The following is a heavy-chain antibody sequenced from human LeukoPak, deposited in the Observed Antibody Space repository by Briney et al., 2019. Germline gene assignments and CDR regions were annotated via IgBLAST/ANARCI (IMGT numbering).Heavy chain of an antibody. V-gene: IGHV4-38-2*02. CDR3: ARDLASCAGDCYSDGFDY. D-gene: IGHD2-21*02. CDR2: IYHGGST. J-gene: IGHJ4*02. Sequence: SETLSLTCTVSGYSISSGYYWGWIRQSPGKGLEWIGSIYHGGSTYYNPSLRSRVIVSVDTSKNHFSLKMSSVTAADTAVYYCARDLASCAGDCYSDGFDYWGQGTLVAVSS. CDR1: GYSISSGYY.